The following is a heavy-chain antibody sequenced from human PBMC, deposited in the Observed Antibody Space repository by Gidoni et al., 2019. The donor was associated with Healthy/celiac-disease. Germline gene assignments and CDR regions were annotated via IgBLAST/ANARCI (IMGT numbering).Heavy chain of an antibody. J-gene: IGHJ2*01. V-gene: IGHV1-8*01. Sequence: QVQLVQSGAEVKKPGASVKVSCKASGYTFTSYDINWVRQATGQGLEWMGWMNPNSGNTGYEQKFQGRVTMTRNTSISTAYMELSSLRSEDTAVYYCARAHTNYYDSSGSSAYWYFDLWGRGTLVTVSS. D-gene: IGHD3-22*01. CDR1: GYTFTSYD. CDR3: ARAHTNYYDSSGSSAYWYFDL. CDR2: MNPNSGNT.